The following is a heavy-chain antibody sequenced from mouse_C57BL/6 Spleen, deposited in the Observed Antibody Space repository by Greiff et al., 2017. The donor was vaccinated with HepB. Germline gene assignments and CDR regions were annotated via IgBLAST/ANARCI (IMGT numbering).Heavy chain of an antibody. J-gene: IGHJ4*01. D-gene: IGHD2-5*01. Sequence: EVKVEESGEGLVKPGGSLKLSCAASGFTFSSYAMSWVRQTPEKRLEWVAYISSGGDYIYYADTVKGRFTISRDNARNTLYLQMSSLKSEDTAMYYCTRVDYSNLYAMDYWGQGTSVTVSS. CDR2: ISSGGDYI. CDR3: TRVDYSNLYAMDY. CDR1: GFTFSSYA. V-gene: IGHV5-9-1*02.